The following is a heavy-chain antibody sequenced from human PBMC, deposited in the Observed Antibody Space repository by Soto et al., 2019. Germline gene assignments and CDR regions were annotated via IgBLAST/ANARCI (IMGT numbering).Heavy chain of an antibody. V-gene: IGHV4-39*01. D-gene: IGHD1-26*01. Sequence: SETLSLTCSVSGGSINSDDSFWGWVRQSPGKGLEWIGSLYYGGSTFYNPSLKSRVTISLDTSKNQFSLRLTSVTAADTAIYYCARQLPVGATSWFDPWGQGTLVTV. CDR3: ARQLPVGATSWFDP. CDR2: LYYGGST. CDR1: GGSINSDDSF. J-gene: IGHJ5*02.